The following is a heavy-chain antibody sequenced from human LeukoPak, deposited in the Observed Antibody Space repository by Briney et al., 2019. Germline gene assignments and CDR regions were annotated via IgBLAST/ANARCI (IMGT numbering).Heavy chain of an antibody. Sequence: GGSLRLSCAASGFTFSSYAMSWVRQAPGKGLEWVSAISGSGGSTYYADSVKGRFTISRDNSQNTLYVQMNSLRAEDTAVYYCARGTAAGDYYYYYMDVWGKGTTVTVSS. V-gene: IGHV3-23*01. CDR2: ISGSGGST. D-gene: IGHD6-13*01. CDR3: ARGTAAGDYYYYYMDV. J-gene: IGHJ6*03. CDR1: GFTFSSYA.